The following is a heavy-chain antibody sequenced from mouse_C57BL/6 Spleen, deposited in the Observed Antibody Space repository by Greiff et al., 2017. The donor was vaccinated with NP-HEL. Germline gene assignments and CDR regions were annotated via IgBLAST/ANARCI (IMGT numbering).Heavy chain of an antibody. Sequence: EVMLVESGGGLVKPGGSLKLSCAASGFTFSDYGMHWVRQAPEKGLEWVAYISTGSSTIYYADTVKGRFTLSRDNAKNTLFLQMTSLRSEDTAMYYCARPGLRGYFDVWGTGTTVTVSS. CDR2: ISTGSSTI. V-gene: IGHV5-17*01. J-gene: IGHJ1*03. CDR3: ARPGLRGYFDV. CDR1: GFTFSDYG. D-gene: IGHD3-3*01.